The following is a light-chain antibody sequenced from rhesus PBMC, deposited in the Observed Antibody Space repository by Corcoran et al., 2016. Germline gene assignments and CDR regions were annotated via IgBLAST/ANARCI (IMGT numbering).Light chain of an antibody. Sequence: DIQMTQSPSSLSASVGDRVTITCRASQGITNDSAWYQQKPGETPKLLIYEASTLQSGIPSRFSGSGSGTDFTLTISSLHSEDFATFCCQQCYSLPWTFGLGAKLDIQ. CDR1: QGITND. CDR3: QQCYSLPWT. V-gene: IGKV1-25*01. CDR2: EAS. J-gene: IGKJ1*01.